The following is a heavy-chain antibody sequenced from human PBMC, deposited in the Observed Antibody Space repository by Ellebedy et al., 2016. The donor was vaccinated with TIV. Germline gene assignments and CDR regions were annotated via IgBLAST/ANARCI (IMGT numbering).Heavy chain of an antibody. CDR1: GGSITSYY. V-gene: IGHV4-59*08. CDR3: ARHHGGIAAGSARVFDS. CDR2: ISDGGST. D-gene: IGHD6-13*01. J-gene: IGHJ4*02. Sequence: MPGGSLRLSCTVSGGSITSYYWGWIRQSPGKELEWIGYISDGGSTKYNASLKSRVSISVDTSKNQFSLKLSSMTATDTAVYYCARHHGGIAAGSARVFDSWGQGTLVIVSS.